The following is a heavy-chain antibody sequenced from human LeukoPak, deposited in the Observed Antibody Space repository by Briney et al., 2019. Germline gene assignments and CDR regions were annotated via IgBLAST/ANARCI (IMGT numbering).Heavy chain of an antibody. CDR1: GGSISSYY. CDR3: ARALHRPYSGEFDY. D-gene: IGHD4-23*01. CDR2: IYYSGST. Sequence: PSETLSLTCTVSGGSISSYYWSWIRQPPGKGLEWIGYIYYSGSTNYNPSLKSRVTISVDTSKNQFSLKLSSVTAADTAVYYCARALHRPYSGEFDYWGQGALVTVSS. V-gene: IGHV4-59*01. J-gene: IGHJ4*02.